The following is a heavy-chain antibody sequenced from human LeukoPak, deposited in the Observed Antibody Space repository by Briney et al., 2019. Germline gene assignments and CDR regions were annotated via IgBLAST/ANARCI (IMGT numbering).Heavy chain of an antibody. V-gene: IGHV4-34*01. Sequence: SETLSLTCAVYGGSFSGYSWSWIRQPPGKGLEWIGEINHSGSTNYNPSLKSRVTISVDTSKNQFSLKLSSVTAADTAVYYCARAGGIAVAGSSWGQGTLVTVSS. D-gene: IGHD6-19*01. CDR1: GGSFSGYS. CDR2: INHSGST. CDR3: ARAGGIAVAGSS. J-gene: IGHJ4*02.